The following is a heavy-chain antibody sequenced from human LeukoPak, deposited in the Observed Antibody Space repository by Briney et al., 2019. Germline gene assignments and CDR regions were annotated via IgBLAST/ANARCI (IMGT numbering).Heavy chain of an antibody. D-gene: IGHD3-22*01. Sequence: SETLSLTCTVSGGSISSYYWSWIRQPPGKGLEWIGYIYHSGSTNYNPSLKSRVTISVDTSKNQFSLKLSSVTAADTAVYYCARRTQDSSGYWFDPWGQGTLVTVSS. J-gene: IGHJ5*02. CDR2: IYHSGST. V-gene: IGHV4-59*08. CDR1: GGSISSYY. CDR3: ARRTQDSSGYWFDP.